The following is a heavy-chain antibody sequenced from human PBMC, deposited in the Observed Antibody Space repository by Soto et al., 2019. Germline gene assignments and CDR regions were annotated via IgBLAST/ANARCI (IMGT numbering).Heavy chain of an antibody. D-gene: IGHD3-22*01. Sequence: LRLSCAASGFTFSDYYMSWIRQAPGKGLEWVSYISSSGSTIYYADSVKGRFTISRDNTKNSLYLQMNSLRAEDTAVYYCARLHYDSSGYATTYYFDYWGQGTLVTVSS. V-gene: IGHV3-11*01. CDR2: ISSSGSTI. J-gene: IGHJ4*02. CDR3: ARLHYDSSGYATTYYFDY. CDR1: GFTFSDYY.